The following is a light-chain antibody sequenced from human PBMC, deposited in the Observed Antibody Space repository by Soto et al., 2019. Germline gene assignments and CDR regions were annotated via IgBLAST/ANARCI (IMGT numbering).Light chain of an antibody. CDR3: QQYNSYS. CDR2: KAS. V-gene: IGKV1-5*03. Sequence: IQRTQSPSTLSGSVGDRVTIICRASQTISSWLAWYQQKPGKAPKLLIYKASTLKSGVPSRFSGSGSGTEFTLTISSLQPDDFATYYCQQYNSYSFGQGTKVDI. CDR1: QTISSW. J-gene: IGKJ1*01.